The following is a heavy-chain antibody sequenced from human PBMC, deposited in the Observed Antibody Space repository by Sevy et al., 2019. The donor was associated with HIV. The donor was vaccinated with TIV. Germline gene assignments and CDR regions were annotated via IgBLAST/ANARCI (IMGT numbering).Heavy chain of an antibody. CDR3: AKDLDYFDSSAGPSSLIYNYYYGLED. CDR1: GFTFSSFG. V-gene: IGHV3-30*18. CDR2: ISYDGSNK. D-gene: IGHD3-22*01. Sequence: GGSLRLSCAASGFTFSSFGMHWVRQAPGKGLEWVSFISYDGSNKKYADSVKGRLTVSRDKSKNTLYLKMNSLRAEDTAVYYWAKDLDYFDSSAGPSSLIYNYYYGLEDWGPGTTVTVSS. J-gene: IGHJ6*02.